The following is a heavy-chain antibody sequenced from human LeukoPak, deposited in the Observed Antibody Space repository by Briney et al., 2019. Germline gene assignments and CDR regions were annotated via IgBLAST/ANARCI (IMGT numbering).Heavy chain of an antibody. Sequence: SETLSLTCAVYGGSFSGYYWSWFRQPPGKGLEWIGEINHSGSTNYNPSLKSRVTISVDTSKNQFSLKLSSVTAADTAVYYCARAFSSSTVGGRFFDYWGQGTLVTVSS. D-gene: IGHD6-13*01. CDR1: GGSFSGYY. CDR2: INHSGST. J-gene: IGHJ4*02. V-gene: IGHV4-34*01. CDR3: ARAFSSSTVGGRFFDY.